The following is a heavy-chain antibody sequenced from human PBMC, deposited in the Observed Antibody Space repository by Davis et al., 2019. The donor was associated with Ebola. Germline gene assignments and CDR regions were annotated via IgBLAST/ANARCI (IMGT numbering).Heavy chain of an antibody. CDR2: INHSGST. D-gene: IGHD2-8*01. Sequence: MPSETLSLTCAVYGGSFSGYYWSWIRHPPGKGLEWIGEINHSGSTNYNPSLKSRVTISVDTSKNQFSLKLSSVTAADTAVYYCARSYGIQTAMDVWGQGTTVTVSS. J-gene: IGHJ6*02. V-gene: IGHV4-34*01. CDR1: GGSFSGYY. CDR3: ARSYGIQTAMDV.